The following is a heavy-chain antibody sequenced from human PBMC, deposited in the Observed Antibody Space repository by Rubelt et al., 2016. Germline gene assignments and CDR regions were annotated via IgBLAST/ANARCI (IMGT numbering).Heavy chain of an antibody. J-gene: IGHJ6*02. D-gene: IGHD4-23*01. CDR3: ARSGGSVGYGMDV. V-gene: IGHV4-59*08. CDR1: GGSISSYY. Sequence: QVQLQESGPGLVKPSETLSLTCTVSGGSISSYYWSWIRQPPGKGLEWIGYIYYSGSTNYNPSLKSRVTISVDTSKNHFSLKLSSVTAADTAVYYCARSGGSVGYGMDVWGQGTTVTVSS. CDR2: IYYSGST.